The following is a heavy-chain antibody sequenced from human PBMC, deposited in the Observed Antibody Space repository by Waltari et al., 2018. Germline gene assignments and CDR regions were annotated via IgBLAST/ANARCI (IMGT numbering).Heavy chain of an antibody. V-gene: IGHV1-69*12. Sequence: QVQLVQSGAEVKKPGSSVKVSCKASGGTFSSYDISWVRQAPGQGLEWRGVIFPIFVTANYAQTFQGRVTITADESTSTAYMELSSLRSEDPAVYYCARVSDSSSCHTQSSFDYWGQGTLVTVSS. CDR1: GGTFSSYD. CDR2: IFPIFVTA. J-gene: IGHJ4*02. D-gene: IGHD6-13*01. CDR3: ARVSDSSSCHTQSSFDY.